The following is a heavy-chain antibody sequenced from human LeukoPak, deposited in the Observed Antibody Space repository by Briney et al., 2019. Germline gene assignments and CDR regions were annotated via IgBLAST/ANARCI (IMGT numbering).Heavy chain of an antibody. V-gene: IGHV1-8*01. CDR2: MNPYRGNT. D-gene: IGHD3-9*01. CDR1: GYTVTSYD. J-gene: IGHJ4*02. Sequence: ASVKVSCKASGYTVTSYDINSVRQATGQELEGMGWMNPYRGNTGYAQKLQGRVTMTRNTSISTAYMEPSSLRYEDTAVYYCARGPSLRYFDWLFRAPAYYFDYWGQGTLVTVSS. CDR3: ARGPSLRYFDWLFRAPAYYFDY.